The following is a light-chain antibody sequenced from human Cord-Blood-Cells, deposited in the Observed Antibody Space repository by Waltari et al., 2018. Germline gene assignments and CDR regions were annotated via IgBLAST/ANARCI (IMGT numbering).Light chain of an antibody. V-gene: IGLV2-11*01. CDR3: CSYAGSYTYV. CDR1: SSDVGGYNY. Sequence: QPALTQPRPVSGSPGQSVTIPCTGTSSDVGGYNYVSWYQQHPGKAPKLMIYDVSKRPSGVPDRFSGSKSGNTASLTISGLQAEDEADYYCCSYAGSYTYVFGTGTKVTVL. CDR2: DVS. J-gene: IGLJ1*01.